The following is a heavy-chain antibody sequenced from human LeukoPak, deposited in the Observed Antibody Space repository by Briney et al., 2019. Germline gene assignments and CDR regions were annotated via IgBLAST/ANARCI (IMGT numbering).Heavy chain of an antibody. V-gene: IGHV4-31*03. CDR1: GDSINIHHHF. CDR3: AREGGNFDFDS. D-gene: IGHD4-23*01. Sequence: SQTLSLTCTVSGDSINIHHHFWGWIRQHPGKGLEWIGYVSYIGSTFYNPSLKSRVTISLDTSKNQISLNLTTVTAADTAVYYCAREGGNFDFDSWGQGSLVTVSS. J-gene: IGHJ4*02. CDR2: VSYIGST.